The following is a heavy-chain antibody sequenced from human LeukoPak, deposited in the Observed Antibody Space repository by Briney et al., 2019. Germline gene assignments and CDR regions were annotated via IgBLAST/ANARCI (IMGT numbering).Heavy chain of an antibody. Sequence: SETLSLTCTVSGGSISSGGYYWSWIRQPPGKGLEWIGEINHSGSTNYNPSLKSRVTISVDTSKNQFSLKLSSVTAADTAVYYCARGRGSVLGYWGQGTLVTVSS. J-gene: IGHJ4*02. CDR1: GGSISSGGYY. D-gene: IGHD3-16*01. CDR3: ARGRGSVLGY. CDR2: INHSGST. V-gene: IGHV4-39*07.